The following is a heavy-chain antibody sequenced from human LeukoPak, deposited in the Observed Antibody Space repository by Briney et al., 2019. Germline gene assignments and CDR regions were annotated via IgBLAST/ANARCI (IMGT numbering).Heavy chain of an antibody. J-gene: IGHJ4*02. D-gene: IGHD6-13*01. Sequence: PSETLSLTCTVSGGSISSSSYYWGWIRQPPGKGLEWIGSIYYTGSTYYNPSLKSRVTISVDTSKNQFSLKLSSVTAADTAVFYCARHVRVRHDYSTSWYWRDTIRYFDYWGQGTLVTVSS. V-gene: IGHV4-39*01. CDR3: ARHVRVRHDYSTSWYWRDTIRYFDY. CDR1: GGSISSSSYY. CDR2: IYYTGST.